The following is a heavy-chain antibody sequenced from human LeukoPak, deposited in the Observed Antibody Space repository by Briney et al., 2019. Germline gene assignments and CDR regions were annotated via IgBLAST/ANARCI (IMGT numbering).Heavy chain of an antibody. D-gene: IGHD3-16*02. CDR2: ISGSGGTT. CDR3: AKDGARSFGGVIPSGWDY. V-gene: IGHV3-23*01. J-gene: IGHJ4*02. Sequence: GGSLRLSCAASGFTFSGYAMNWVRQAPGKGLEWVSGISGSGGTTYYADSLKGRFTISRDNSKNTLYLQMNSLRAEDTAVYYCAKDGARSFGGVIPSGWDYWGQGTLVTVSS. CDR1: GFTFSGYA.